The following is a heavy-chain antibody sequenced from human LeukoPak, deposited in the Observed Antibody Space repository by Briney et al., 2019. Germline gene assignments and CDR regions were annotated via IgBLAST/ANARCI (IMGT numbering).Heavy chain of an antibody. D-gene: IGHD2-15*01. CDR2: ISAYNGNT. Sequence: ASVKVSCKASGYTFTSYGISWVRQAPGQGLEWMGWISAYNGNTNYAQKLQGRVTMTTDTSISTAYMELSRLRSDDTAVYYCARLDVVVVAATDYWGQGTLSPSPQ. CDR1: GYTFTSYG. V-gene: IGHV1-18*01. J-gene: IGHJ4*02. CDR3: ARLDVVVVAATDY.